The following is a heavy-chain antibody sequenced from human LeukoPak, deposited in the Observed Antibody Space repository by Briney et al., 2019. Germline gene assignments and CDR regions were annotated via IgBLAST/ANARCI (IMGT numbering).Heavy chain of an antibody. CDR3: ARVRRYCSSTTCYGSIDGMDV. V-gene: IGHV7-4-1*02. D-gene: IGHD2-2*01. J-gene: IGHJ6*02. CDR1: GYTFTSYA. Sequence: ASVQVSCKASGYTFTSYAMNWVRQAPGQGLEWMGWINTNTGNPTYAQGFTGRFVFSLDTSVSTAYLQISSLKAEDTAVYYCARVRRYCSSTTCYGSIDGMDVWGQGTTVTVSS. CDR2: INTNTGNP.